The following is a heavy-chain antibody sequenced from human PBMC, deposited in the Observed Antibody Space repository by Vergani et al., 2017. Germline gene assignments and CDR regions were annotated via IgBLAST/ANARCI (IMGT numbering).Heavy chain of an antibody. V-gene: IGHV2-5*02. Sequence: QITLKESGPTLVKPTQTLTLTCTFSGFSLSTSGVGVGWIRQPPGKALEWLALIYWDDDKRYSPSLKSRLTITKETSKNQVVLTMNNMDPVDTATYYCGHGRYNWNYGDAFDIWGQGTMVTVAS. CDR3: GHGRYNWNYGDAFDI. D-gene: IGHD1-7*01. CDR2: IYWDDDK. CDR1: GFSLSTSGVG. J-gene: IGHJ3*02.